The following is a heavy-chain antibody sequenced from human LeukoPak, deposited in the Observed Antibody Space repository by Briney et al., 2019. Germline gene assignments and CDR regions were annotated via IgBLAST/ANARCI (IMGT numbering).Heavy chain of an antibody. Sequence: SETLSLTCNVSGASIRSYYWGWVRQSPGKGLEWIGYIYHSGSTNYNPSLRSRVAISVDTSKNQFSLKLSSVTAADTAVYYCARVGKYSSSSLYDYWGQGTLVTVSS. D-gene: IGHD6-6*01. CDR3: ARVGKYSSSSLYDY. J-gene: IGHJ4*02. V-gene: IGHV4-59*12. CDR1: GASIRSYY. CDR2: IYHSGST.